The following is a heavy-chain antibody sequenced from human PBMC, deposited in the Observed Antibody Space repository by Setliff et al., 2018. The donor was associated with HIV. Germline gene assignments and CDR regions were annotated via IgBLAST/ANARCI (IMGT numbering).Heavy chain of an antibody. Sequence: SETLSLTCTVSGGSFSNFFWNWIRQPPGKGLEWIGYIDYSGSAFYNPSLKSRITISRDTSKNQFSLNMNSVTAADTAVYYCAREGKTALVTKYFDYWGHGKLVTVSS. J-gene: IGHJ4*01. CDR2: IDYSGSA. CDR1: GGSFSNFF. V-gene: IGHV4-59*12. CDR3: AREGKTALVTKYFDY. D-gene: IGHD5-18*01.